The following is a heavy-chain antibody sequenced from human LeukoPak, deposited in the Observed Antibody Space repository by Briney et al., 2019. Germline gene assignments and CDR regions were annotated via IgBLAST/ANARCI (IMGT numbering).Heavy chain of an antibody. J-gene: IGHJ5*02. V-gene: IGHV3-23*01. CDR3: AKDIVRGDCSGGSCYPLDP. CDR2: IIGSGVNT. CDR1: GFSFSNYA. D-gene: IGHD2-15*01. Sequence: PGRSLTPSRAASGFSFSNYAMSSARHAAGDGLEWVSTIIGSGVNTYYADSVKGPFTTSRDNSKNTLYLQMNTLRAEDTAVYYCAKDIVRGDCSGGSCYPLDPWGQGTLVTVSS.